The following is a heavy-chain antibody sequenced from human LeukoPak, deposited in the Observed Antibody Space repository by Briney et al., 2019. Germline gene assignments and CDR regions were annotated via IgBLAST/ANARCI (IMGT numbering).Heavy chain of an antibody. CDR1: GYTFTSYP. V-gene: IGHV1-46*01. Sequence: ASVKVSYKASGYTFTSYPLHWVRQAPGQGLEWMGIVNPSGGSTNYAQKFQGRVTLTRDTSTSTVYMELSSLRSDDTAVYYCARLGYCSSTTCQWGQGTLVTVSS. CDR2: VNPSGGST. CDR3: ARLGYCSSTTCQ. J-gene: IGHJ4*02. D-gene: IGHD2-2*01.